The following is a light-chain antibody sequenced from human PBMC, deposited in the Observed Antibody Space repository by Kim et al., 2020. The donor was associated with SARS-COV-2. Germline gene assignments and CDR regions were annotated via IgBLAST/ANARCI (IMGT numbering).Light chain of an antibody. CDR2: GAS. J-gene: IGKJ2*01. V-gene: IGKV3-20*01. CDR3: QQYGTSPGT. Sequence: LSPGGRATLSCRASQSVRSSYLAWYQQKPGQAPRLLIYGASTRAPGIPNRFSGSGSGTDFTLTITRLEPEDFAVYYCQQYGTSPGTFGQGTKLEIK. CDR1: QSVRSSY.